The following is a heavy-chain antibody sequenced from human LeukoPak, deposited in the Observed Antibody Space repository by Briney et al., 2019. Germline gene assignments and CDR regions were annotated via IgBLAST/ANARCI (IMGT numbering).Heavy chain of an antibody. CDR2: IKQDGSAK. V-gene: IGHV3-7*01. Sequence: TGGSLRLSCAASGFTFSSYWMTWVRQAPGEGLEWVANIKQDGSAKYYVASGKGRFTTSRDKAKNSLSLQKNSLRAQDTAVYYCARAFVSGNSDFGYWGQGTLVTVSS. CDR3: ARAFVSGNSDFGY. D-gene: IGHD4-23*01. CDR1: GFTFSSYW. J-gene: IGHJ4*02.